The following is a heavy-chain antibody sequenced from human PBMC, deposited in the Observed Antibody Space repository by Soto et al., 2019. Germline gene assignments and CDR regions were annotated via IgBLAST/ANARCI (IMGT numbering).Heavy chain of an antibody. CDR1: GFTFSSYS. Sequence: GGSLRLSCAASGFTFSSYSMNWVRQAPGKGLEWVSYISSSSSTIYYADSVKGGFTISRDNAKNSLYLQMNSLRDEETAVYYVASEPHAALNVRDYDFWSGYSLGMDVWGQGTTVTVSS. CDR2: ISSSSSTI. D-gene: IGHD3-3*01. J-gene: IGHJ6*02. CDR3: ASEPHAALNVRDYDFWSGYSLGMDV. V-gene: IGHV3-48*02.